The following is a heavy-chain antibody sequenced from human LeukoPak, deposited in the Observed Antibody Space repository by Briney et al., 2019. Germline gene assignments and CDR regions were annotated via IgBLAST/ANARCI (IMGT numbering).Heavy chain of an antibody. CDR1: GGSISSYY. J-gene: IGHJ4*02. Sequence: SGTLSLTCTVSGGSISSYYWSWIRQPPGKGLEWIGYIYYSGSTNYNPSLKSRVTISVDTSKNQFSLKLSSVTAADTAVYYCARAEPVLRYFDWLPNFDYWGQGTLVTVSS. CDR3: ARAEPVLRYFDWLPNFDY. CDR2: IYYSGST. V-gene: IGHV4-59*01. D-gene: IGHD3-9*01.